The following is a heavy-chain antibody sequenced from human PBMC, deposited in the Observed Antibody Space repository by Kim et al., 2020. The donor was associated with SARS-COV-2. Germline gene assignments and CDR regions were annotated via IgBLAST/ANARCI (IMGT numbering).Heavy chain of an antibody. Sequence: SETLSLTCTVSGGSISSYYWSWIRQPPGKGLEWIGYIYYSGSTNYNPSLKSRVTISVDTSKNQFSLKLSSVTAADTAVYYCARSKDHFDWLLSVRGYYGMDVWGQGTTVTVSS. CDR1: GGSISSYY. D-gene: IGHD3-9*01. V-gene: IGHV4-59*01. CDR2: IYYSGST. CDR3: ARSKDHFDWLLSVRGYYGMDV. J-gene: IGHJ6*02.